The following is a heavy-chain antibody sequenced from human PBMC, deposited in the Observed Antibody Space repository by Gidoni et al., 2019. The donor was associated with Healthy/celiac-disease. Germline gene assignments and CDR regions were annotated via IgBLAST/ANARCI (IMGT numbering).Heavy chain of an antibody. D-gene: IGHD6-19*01. CDR3: ARDLARLPSSGRVAGTRRYYYGMDV. CDR2: ISYDGSNK. V-gene: IGHV3-30-3*01. Sequence: QVQLVESGGGVVPPGRSLRLSCAASGFTFSSYAMHWVRQAPGKGLEWVAVISYDGSNKYYADSVKGRFTISRDNSKNTLYLQMNSLRAEDTAVYYCARDLARLPSSGRVAGTRRYYYGMDVWGQGTTVTVSS. J-gene: IGHJ6*02. CDR1: GFTFSSYA.